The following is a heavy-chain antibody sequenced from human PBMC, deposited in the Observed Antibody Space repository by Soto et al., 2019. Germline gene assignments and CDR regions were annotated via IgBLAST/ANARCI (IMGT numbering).Heavy chain of an antibody. J-gene: IGHJ6*02. V-gene: IGHV4-30-4*01. CDR2: IYYSGNT. CDR1: GGSISSGYYY. CDR3: ASASRYGMDV. Sequence: QVQLQESGPGLVKPSQTLSLTCSVSGGSISSGYYYWSWIRQPPGKGLEWIGNIYYSGNTYYNPSLKSRRIISIDTAKTQSALKAGSVTAADTAVDKCASASRYGMDVRGQGTTVTV. D-gene: IGHD3-16*01.